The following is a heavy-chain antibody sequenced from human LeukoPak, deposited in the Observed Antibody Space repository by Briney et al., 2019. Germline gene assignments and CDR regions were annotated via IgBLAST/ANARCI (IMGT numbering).Heavy chain of an antibody. D-gene: IGHD3-10*01. Sequence: SETLSLTCAVSDYSISSGYYWGWIRQPPGKGLEWIGSIYHSGSTYYNPSLKSRVIISVDTSKNQFSLKLSSVTAADSAVYYCARDGGYGSGSYYMAYWGQGSLVTVSS. CDR1: DYSISSGYY. CDR3: ARDGGYGSGSYYMAY. V-gene: IGHV4-38-2*02. CDR2: IYHSGST. J-gene: IGHJ4*02.